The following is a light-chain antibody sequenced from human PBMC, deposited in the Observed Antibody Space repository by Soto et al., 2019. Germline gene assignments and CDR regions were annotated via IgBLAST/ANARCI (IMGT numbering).Light chain of an antibody. CDR3: RSYTTSNTRQIV. CDR1: SSDVGGYNY. J-gene: IGLJ1*01. V-gene: IGLV2-14*03. CDR2: DVT. Sequence: QSALTQPASVSGSPGQSITISCTGTSSDVGGYNYVSWYQHHPGKAPKLIIYDVTNRPSGVSNPFSGSKSGNTASLTISGLQPEDEADYYGRSYTTSNTRQIVFGTGTKVTVL.